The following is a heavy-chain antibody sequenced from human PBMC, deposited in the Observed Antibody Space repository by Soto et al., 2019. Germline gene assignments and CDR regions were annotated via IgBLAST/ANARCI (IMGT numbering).Heavy chain of an antibody. CDR1: GYTFTSYA. D-gene: IGHD5-18*01. J-gene: IGHJ4*02. CDR3: ARTRDIVDTAMVTYFDY. Sequence: AAVKVSCKASGYTFTSYAMHWVRQAPGQRLEWMGWINAGNGNTKYSQKFQGRVTITRDTSASTAYMELSSLRSEDTAVYYCARTRDIVDTAMVTYFDYWGQGTLVPVSS. CDR2: INAGNGNT. V-gene: IGHV1-3*01.